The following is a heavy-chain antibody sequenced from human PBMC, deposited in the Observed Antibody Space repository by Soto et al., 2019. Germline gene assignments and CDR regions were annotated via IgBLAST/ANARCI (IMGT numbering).Heavy chain of an antibody. D-gene: IGHD2-15*01. CDR3: ARGLCSGGSCYPPSYYYYGMDV. CDR1: GGSFSGYY. V-gene: IGHV4-34*01. Sequence: SETLSLTCAVYGGSFSGYYWSWIRQPPGKGLEWIGEINHSGSTNYNPPLKSRVTISVDTSKNQFSLKLSSVTAADTAVYYCARGLCSGGSCYPPSYYYYGMDVWGQGTTVTVSS. J-gene: IGHJ6*02. CDR2: INHSGST.